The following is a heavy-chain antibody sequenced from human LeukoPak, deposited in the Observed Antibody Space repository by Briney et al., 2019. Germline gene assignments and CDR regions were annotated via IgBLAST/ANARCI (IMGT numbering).Heavy chain of an antibody. CDR2: IIPILGIA. D-gene: IGHD2-2*01. Sequence: ASVKVSCKASGGTFSSYAISWVRQAPGQGLEWMGRIIPILGIANYAQKFQGRVTITADKSTSTAYMELSSLRSEDTAVYYCAREAHDIVVVPAAYYFDYWGQGTLVTVSS. J-gene: IGHJ4*02. CDR3: AREAHDIVVVPAAYYFDY. CDR1: GGTFSSYA. V-gene: IGHV1-69*04.